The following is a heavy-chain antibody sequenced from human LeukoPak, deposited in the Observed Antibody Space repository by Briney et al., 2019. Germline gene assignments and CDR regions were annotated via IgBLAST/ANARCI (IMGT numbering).Heavy chain of an antibody. J-gene: IGHJ4*02. V-gene: IGHV1-46*01. CDR3: ARVDDTFYFDY. CDR1: GYTFTSYY. CDR2: INPSGGST. D-gene: IGHD3-9*01. Sequence: ASVKVSCKASGYTFTSYYMHWVRHAPGQGLEGMGIINPSGGSTSYAQKFQGRVTMTRDTSTSTVYMELSSLRSEGTAVYYCARVDDTFYFDYWGQGTLVTVSS.